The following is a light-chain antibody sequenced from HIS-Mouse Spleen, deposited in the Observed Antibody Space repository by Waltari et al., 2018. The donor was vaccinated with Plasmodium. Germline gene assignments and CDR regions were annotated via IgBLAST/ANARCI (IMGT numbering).Light chain of an antibody. CDR2: AAS. J-gene: IGKJ2*01. CDR3: QQYYSYPYT. CDR1: LGSSHY. V-gene: IGKV1-8*01. Sequence: AIRMTQSPSSFSASSGGQVTIHCRARLGSSHYLAWYQQKPGKAPKLLIYAASTLQSGVPSRCSGSGSGTDFTLTISCLQYEDFATYYCQQYYSYPYTFGQGTKLEIK.